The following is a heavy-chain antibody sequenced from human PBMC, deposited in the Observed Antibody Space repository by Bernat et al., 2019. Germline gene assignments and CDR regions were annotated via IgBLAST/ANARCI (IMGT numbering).Heavy chain of an antibody. J-gene: IGHJ4*02. Sequence: QVQLQESGPGLVKPSQTLSLTCTVSGGFISSGDYYWSWIRQHPGKGLEWIGYIYYSGSTYYNPSLKSRVTISVDTSKNQFSLKLSSVTATATAVYYCAREYYYGSGGYSFCFDYWGQGTLVTVSS. CDR2: IYYSGST. D-gene: IGHD3-10*01. V-gene: IGHV4-31*03. CDR1: GGFISSGDYY. CDR3: AREYYYGSGGYSFCFDY.